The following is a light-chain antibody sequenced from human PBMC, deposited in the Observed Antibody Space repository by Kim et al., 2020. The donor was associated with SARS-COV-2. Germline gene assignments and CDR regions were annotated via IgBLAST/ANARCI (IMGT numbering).Light chain of an antibody. J-gene: IGKJ1*01. CDR3: QQYNNLPRT. CDR1: QSISSY. V-gene: IGKV3-15*01. CDR2: GAS. Sequence: ASLGERATISCRASQSISSYLAWYQQKPGKAPRLLIYGASTRPTDVPSRFSGSGSGTEFTLTINNLQSEDFAVYYCQQYNNLPRTFGQGTQVEIK.